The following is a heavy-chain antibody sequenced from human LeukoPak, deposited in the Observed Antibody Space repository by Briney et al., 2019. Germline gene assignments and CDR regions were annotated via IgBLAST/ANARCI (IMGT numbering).Heavy chain of an antibody. Sequence: SETLSLTCTVSGGSISSNYWSWIRQPPGKGLECVGYIYYPGSTNYNPSLKSRVTISLDTSNKQFSLKLSSVTAADTAVYYCSRVRRDGYNPLDYWGQGTLVTVSS. J-gene: IGHJ4*02. CDR3: SRVRRDGYNPLDY. V-gene: IGHV4-59*08. CDR2: IYYPGST. CDR1: GGSISSNY. D-gene: IGHD5-24*01.